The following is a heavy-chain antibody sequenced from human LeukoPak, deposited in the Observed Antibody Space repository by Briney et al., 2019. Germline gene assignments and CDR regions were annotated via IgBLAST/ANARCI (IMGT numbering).Heavy chain of an antibody. D-gene: IGHD4-11*01. V-gene: IGHV3-15*01. CDR3: SITGLKLTTVKAFDI. CDR1: GFTFSNAW. J-gene: IGHJ3*02. Sequence: GGFLRLSCAASGFTFSNAWMSWVRQAPGKGLEWVGRIKSKTDGGTTDYAAPVKGRFTISRDDSKNTLYLQMNSLKTEDTAVYYCSITGLKLTTVKAFDIWGQGTMVTVSS. CDR2: IKSKTDGGTT.